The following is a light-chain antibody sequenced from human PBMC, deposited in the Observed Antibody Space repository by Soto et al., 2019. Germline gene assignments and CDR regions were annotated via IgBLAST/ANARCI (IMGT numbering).Light chain of an antibody. V-gene: IGLV1-44*01. J-gene: IGLJ3*02. CDR3: AVWDDSLNGPV. Sequence: QSVLTQPPSASGTPGQRITISCSGSSSNIGSHSVNWYQQLPGTAPKLLIYRSSQRPSGVPDRFSGSKSGTSASLAISGLQSGDEADYYCAVWDDSLNGPVFGGGTKLTVL. CDR2: RSS. CDR1: SSNIGSHS.